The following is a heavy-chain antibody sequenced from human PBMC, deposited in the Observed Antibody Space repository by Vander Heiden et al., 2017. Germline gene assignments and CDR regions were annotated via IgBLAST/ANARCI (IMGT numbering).Heavy chain of an antibody. Sequence: RTGCYYWSCVRQHPGKGLEWIGYIYYSGSTYYNPSLKSRVTISVDTSKNQFSLKLSSVTAADTAVYYCARGGIYCGGGCYPPYDYYGMDVWGEGTTVTVSS. CDR1: RTGCYY. D-gene: IGHD2-21*02. CDR3: ARGGIYCGGGCYPPYDYYGMDV. V-gene: IGHV4-31*02. J-gene: IGHJ6*04. CDR2: IYYSGST.